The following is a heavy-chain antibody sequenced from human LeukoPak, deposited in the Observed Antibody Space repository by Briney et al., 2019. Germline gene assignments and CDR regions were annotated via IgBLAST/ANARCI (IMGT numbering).Heavy chain of an antibody. D-gene: IGHD3-22*01. V-gene: IGHV3-53*01. CDR1: GFTVSSNY. Sequence: GSLLLSCAASGFTVSSNYLSWVRQAPGKGLEWVSVIYSGGSTYYADSVKGRFTISRDNSKNTLYLQMNSLRAEDTAVYYCAKVISGVGYYAWGQGTLVTVSS. CDR2: IYSGGST. J-gene: IGHJ4*02. CDR3: AKVISGVGYYA.